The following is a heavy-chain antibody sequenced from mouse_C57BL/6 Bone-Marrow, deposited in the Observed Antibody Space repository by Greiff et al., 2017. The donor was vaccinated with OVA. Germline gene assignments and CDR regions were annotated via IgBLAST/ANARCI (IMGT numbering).Heavy chain of an antibody. CDR1: GYTFTNNW. D-gene: IGHD1-1*01. Sequence: QVQLQQPGAELVKPGASVKMSCRASGYTFTNNWITWVRQRPGQGLEWIGDVFPGSGCSNNNEKFKRRATLTVDTSSSTAYMQLSSLTSEDSAVYYCARDYGSSGGALDYWGQGTSVTVSS. CDR2: VFPGSGCS. J-gene: IGHJ4*01. V-gene: IGHV1-55*01. CDR3: ARDYGSSGGALDY.